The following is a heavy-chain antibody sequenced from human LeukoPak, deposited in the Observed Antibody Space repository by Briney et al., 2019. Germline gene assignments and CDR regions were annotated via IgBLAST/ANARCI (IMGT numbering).Heavy chain of an antibody. CDR2: IDWDDDK. CDR3: ARLQGATIGAKWFDP. J-gene: IGHJ5*02. D-gene: IGHD4/OR15-4a*01. V-gene: IGHV2-70*04. Sequence: SGPTLVNPTQTLTLTCTFSGFSLTATGMRVSWIRQPPGKALEWLARIDWDDDKFYSTSLKTRLTISKDTSKNQVVLTMTNMDPVDTATYYCARLQGATIGAKWFDPWGLGTLVTVSS. CDR1: GFSLTATGMR.